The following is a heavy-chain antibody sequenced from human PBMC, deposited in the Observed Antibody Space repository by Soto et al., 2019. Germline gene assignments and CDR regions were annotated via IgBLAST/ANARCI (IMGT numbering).Heavy chain of an antibody. CDR3: AKWGRYVFSMGY. J-gene: IGHJ4*02. V-gene: IGHV3-30*18. D-gene: IGHD3-3*01. Sequence: PGGSLRLSCAASGFTFSNFGMHWVRQAPDTGLDWVAAVTYDGTNKYYADSVKGRFTISKDNSKNTLYLQMNSLRVDDTAVYYCAKWGRYVFSMGYWGKGALVTVPS. CDR2: VTYDGTNK. CDR1: GFTFSNFG.